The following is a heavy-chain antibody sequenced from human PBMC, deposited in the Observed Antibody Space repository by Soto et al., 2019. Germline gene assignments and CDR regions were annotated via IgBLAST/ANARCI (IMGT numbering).Heavy chain of an antibody. V-gene: IGHV4-59*01. D-gene: IGHD6-19*01. J-gene: IGHJ4*01. Sequence: PSETLSLTCTVSGGSISGYYWSRIRQPPGKGLEWIGYIYYIGSTKYNPSLKSRVTISMDTSKNQFSLNLTSVTAPDTAVYFCARAAHTSGWYFDLWGQGTLVTVSS. CDR1: GGSISGYY. CDR3: ARAAHTSGWYFDL. CDR2: IYYIGST.